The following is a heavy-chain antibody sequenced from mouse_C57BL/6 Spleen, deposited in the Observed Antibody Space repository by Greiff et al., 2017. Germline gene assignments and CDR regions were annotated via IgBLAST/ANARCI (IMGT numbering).Heavy chain of an antibody. D-gene: IGHD1-1*01. CDR3: GGTTDYFDD. Sequence: VQLQQPGAELVKPGASVKLSCKASGYTFTSYWMHWVKQRPGQGLEWIGMIHPNSGSTNYDEKFKSKATLTVDKSSSTAYMQLSSLTSEDSAVYYCGGTTDYFDDWGQGTTLTVSS. V-gene: IGHV1-64*01. J-gene: IGHJ2*01. CDR2: IHPNSGST. CDR1: GYTFTSYW.